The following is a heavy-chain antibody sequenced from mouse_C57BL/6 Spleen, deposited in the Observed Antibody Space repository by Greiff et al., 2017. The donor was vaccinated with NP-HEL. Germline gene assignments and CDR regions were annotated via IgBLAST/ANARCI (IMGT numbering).Heavy chain of an antibody. J-gene: IGHJ2*01. V-gene: IGHV5-6*01. CDR3: ARQPDYYGSSYSDY. CDR2: LSSGGSYT. Sequence: EVKLVESGGDLVKPGGSLKLSCAASGFTFSSYGMSWVRQTPDKRLEWVATLSSGGSYTYYPDSVKGRFTISRDNAKNTLYLQMSSLKSEDTAMYYCARQPDYYGSSYSDYWGQSTTLTVSS. CDR1: GFTFSSYG. D-gene: IGHD1-1*01.